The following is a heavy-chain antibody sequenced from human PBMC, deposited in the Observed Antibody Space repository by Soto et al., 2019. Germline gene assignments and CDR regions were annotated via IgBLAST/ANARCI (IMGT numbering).Heavy chain of an antibody. CDR1: GYTFTGFF. V-gene: IGHV1-2*04. J-gene: IGHJ4*02. CDR3: ASGGATVTREFDY. Sequence: QVQLVQSGAEVKKPGASVKVSCKASGYTFTGFFMHWVRQAPGQGLEWMGWINPNSGDTEYAQNFQGWVTMTRDSSISTAYMELGRLRSDDTAVYCCASGGATVTREFDYWGQGTLVSVSS. D-gene: IGHD4-17*01. CDR2: INPNSGDT.